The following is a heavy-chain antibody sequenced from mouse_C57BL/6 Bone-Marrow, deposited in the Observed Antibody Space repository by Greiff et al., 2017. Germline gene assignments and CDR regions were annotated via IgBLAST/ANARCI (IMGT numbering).Heavy chain of an antibody. J-gene: IGHJ2*01. D-gene: IGHD1-1*01. CDR3: ARSYYGSSYYFDY. CDR2: INPYNGGT. CDR1: GYTFTDYY. V-gene: IGHV1-19*01. Sequence: VQLQQSGPVLVKPGASVKMSCKASGYTFTDYYMNWVKQSHGKSLEWIGVINPYNGGTSYNQKFKGKATLTVDKSSSTAYMELNSLTSEDSAVYYWARSYYGSSYYFDYWGQGTTLTVSS.